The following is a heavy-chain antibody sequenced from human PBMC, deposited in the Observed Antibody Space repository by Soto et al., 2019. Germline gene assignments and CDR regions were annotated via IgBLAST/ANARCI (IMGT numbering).Heavy chain of an antibody. CDR2: VYPGDSDT. CDR1: GYTFSTYW. V-gene: IGHV5-51*01. D-gene: IGHD1-26*01. J-gene: IGHJ6*02. Sequence: GESLKISCQGSGYTFSTYWIAWVRQLPGKGLGWVGVVYPGDSDTRYSPSFQGQVTISADKSTSTAFLQWSSLKASDTAMYYCVRRAEGRPGDGYYFVALDVWGQGTTVTVSS. CDR3: VRRAEGRPGDGYYFVALDV.